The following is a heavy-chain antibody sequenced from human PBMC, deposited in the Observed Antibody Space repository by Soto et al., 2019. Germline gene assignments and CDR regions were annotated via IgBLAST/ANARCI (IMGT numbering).Heavy chain of an antibody. J-gene: IGHJ4*02. CDR3: AHYYYDSSGYSDY. Sequence: SETLSLTCAVYGGSFSGYYWSWIRQPPGKGLEWIGEINHSGSTNYNPSLKSRVTISVDKSKNQFSLKLSSVTAADTAVYYCAHYYYDSSGYSDYWGQGTLVTVSS. CDR1: GGSFSGYY. D-gene: IGHD3-22*01. CDR2: INHSGST. V-gene: IGHV4-34*01.